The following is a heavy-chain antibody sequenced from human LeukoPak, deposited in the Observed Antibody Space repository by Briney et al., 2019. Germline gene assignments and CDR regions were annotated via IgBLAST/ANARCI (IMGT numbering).Heavy chain of an antibody. CDR2: ISSSGSII. CDR1: GFTFSSYE. Sequence: PGRSLRLSCAASGFTFSSYEMNWVRQAPGKGLEWVSYISSSGSIIYYADSVKGRFTTSRDNAKNSLYLQMNSLRAEDTAVYYCARAMDYWGQGTLVTVSS. D-gene: IGHD2-2*01. V-gene: IGHV3-48*03. CDR3: ARAMDY. J-gene: IGHJ4*02.